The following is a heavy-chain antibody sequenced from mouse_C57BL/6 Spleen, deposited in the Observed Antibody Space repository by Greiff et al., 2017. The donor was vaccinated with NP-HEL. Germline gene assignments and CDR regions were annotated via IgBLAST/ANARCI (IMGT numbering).Heavy chain of an antibody. D-gene: IGHD2-10*01. J-gene: IGHJ3*01. CDR2: ISGGGGNT. Sequence: EVHLVESGGGLVKPGGSLKLSCAASGFTFSSYTMSWVRQTPEKRLEWVATISGGGGNTYYPDSVKGRFTISRDNAKNTLYLQMSSLRSEDTALYYCARQRGSYYGNYGFAYWGQGTLVTVSA. V-gene: IGHV5-9*01. CDR1: GFTFSSYT. CDR3: ARQRGSYYGNYGFAY.